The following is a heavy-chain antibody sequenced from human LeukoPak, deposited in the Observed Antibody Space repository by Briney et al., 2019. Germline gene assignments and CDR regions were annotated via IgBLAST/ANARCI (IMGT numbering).Heavy chain of an antibody. CDR3: TTDPERIVATDY. Sequence: GGSLRLSCAASGFTFSNAWMSWVRQAPGKGLEWVGRIKSKTDGGTTDYAAPVKGRFTISRDDSKNTLYLQMNSLKTEDTAVYYCTTDPERIVATDYWGQGTLVTVSS. CDR2: IKSKTDGGTT. CDR1: GFTFSNAW. D-gene: IGHD5-12*01. J-gene: IGHJ4*02. V-gene: IGHV3-15*01.